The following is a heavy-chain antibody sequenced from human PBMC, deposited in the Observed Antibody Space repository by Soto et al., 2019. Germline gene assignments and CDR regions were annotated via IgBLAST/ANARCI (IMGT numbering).Heavy chain of an antibody. CDR3: ARVGPNGYYDSSGLEYAFDI. V-gene: IGHV4-30-4*01. CDR1: GGSISSGDYY. Sequence: SETLSLTCTVSGGSISSGDYYWSWIRQPPGKGLERIGYIYYSGSTYYNSSLKSRVTISVDTSKNQFSLKLSSVIAADTAVYYCARVGPNGYYDSSGLEYAFDIWGQGTMVTVSS. J-gene: IGHJ3*02. CDR2: IYYSGST. D-gene: IGHD3-22*01.